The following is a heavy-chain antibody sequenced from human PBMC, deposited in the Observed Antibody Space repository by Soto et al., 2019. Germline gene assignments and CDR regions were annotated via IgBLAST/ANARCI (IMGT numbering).Heavy chain of an antibody. J-gene: IGHJ6*02. CDR3: ARDQDTFRLVVVTSYGMDV. V-gene: IGHV1-2*02. Sequence: ASVKVSCKASGYTFTGYYMHWVRQAPGQGLEWMGWINPNSGGTNYAQKFQGRVTMTRDTSISTAYMELSRLSSDDTAVYYCARDQDTFRLVVVTSYGMDVWGQGTTVTVSS. CDR2: INPNSGGT. D-gene: IGHD3-22*01. CDR1: GYTFTGYY.